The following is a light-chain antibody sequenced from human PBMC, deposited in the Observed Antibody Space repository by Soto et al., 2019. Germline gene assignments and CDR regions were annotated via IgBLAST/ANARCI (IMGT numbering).Light chain of an antibody. CDR2: SHN. CDR1: NSNIGSYT. J-gene: IGLJ2*01. Sequence: QAVVTQPPSASGTPGQRVTISCSGSNSNIGSYTVNWYQQLPGTAPKLLIYSHNQRPSGVPDRFSGSKSGTSASLAISGLQSDDEADYYCAAWDDGLNGVVFGGGTKVTVL. CDR3: AAWDDGLNGVV. V-gene: IGLV1-44*01.